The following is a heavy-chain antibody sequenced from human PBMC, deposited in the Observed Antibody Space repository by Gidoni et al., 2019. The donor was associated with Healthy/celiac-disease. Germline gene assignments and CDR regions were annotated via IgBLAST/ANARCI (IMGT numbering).Heavy chain of an antibody. Sequence: QLQLQESGPGLVKPSETLSLTCTVSGGSISSSSYYWGGIRQPPGKGLEWIGSIYYSGGTYYNPSLKSRVTISVETAKNQFSMKRSSVTAADTAVYYCATRSGWFRWGQGTLVTVSS. CDR1: GGSISSSSYY. D-gene: IGHD6-19*01. V-gene: IGHV4-39*01. J-gene: IGHJ4*02. CDR3: ATRSGWFR. CDR2: IYYSGGT.